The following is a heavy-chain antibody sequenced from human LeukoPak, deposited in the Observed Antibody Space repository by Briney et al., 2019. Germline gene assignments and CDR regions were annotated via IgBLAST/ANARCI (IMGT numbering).Heavy chain of an antibody. CDR3: ARGSSFGVVIAY. V-gene: IGHV4-39*07. CDR2: IFYSGST. D-gene: IGHD3-3*01. CDR1: GGSISSSNYY. Sequence: PSETLSLTCTVSGGSISSSNYYWDWIRQPPGKGLEWIGSIFYSGSTYYNPPLKSRATISVDTSKNQFSLKLTSVTAADTAVYYCARGSSFGVVIAYWGQGTLVTVSS. J-gene: IGHJ4*02.